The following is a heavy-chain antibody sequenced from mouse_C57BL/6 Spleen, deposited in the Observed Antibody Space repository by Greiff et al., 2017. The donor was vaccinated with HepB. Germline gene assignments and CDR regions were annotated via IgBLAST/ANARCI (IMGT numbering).Heavy chain of an antibody. CDR1: GYTFTDYY. Sequence: VQLQQSGAELVRPGASVKLSCKASGYTFTDYYINWVKQRPGQGLEWIARIYPGSGNTYYNEKFKGKATLTAEKSSSTAYMQLSSLTSEDSAVYFCARDHGSSSWYFDVWGTGTTVTVSS. D-gene: IGHD1-1*01. CDR3: ARDHGSSSWYFDV. V-gene: IGHV1-76*01. J-gene: IGHJ1*03. CDR2: IYPGSGNT.